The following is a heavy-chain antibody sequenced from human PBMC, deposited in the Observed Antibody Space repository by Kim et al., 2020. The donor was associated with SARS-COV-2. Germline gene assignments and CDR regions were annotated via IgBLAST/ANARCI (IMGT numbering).Heavy chain of an antibody. J-gene: IGHJ4*02. CDR1: GGSISSGSYY. CDR3: ARDAANIAAAGNFDY. D-gene: IGHD6-13*01. CDR2: IYTSGST. Sequence: SETLSLTCTVSGGSISSGSYYWSWIRQPAGKGLEWIGRIYTSGSTNYNPSLKSRVTISVDTSKNQFSLKLSSVTAADTAVYYCARDAANIAAAGNFDYWGQGTLVTVSS. V-gene: IGHV4-61*02.